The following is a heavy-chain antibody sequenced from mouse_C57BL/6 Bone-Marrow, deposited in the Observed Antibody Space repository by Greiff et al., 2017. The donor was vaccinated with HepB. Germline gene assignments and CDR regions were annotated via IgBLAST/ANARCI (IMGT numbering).Heavy chain of an antibody. J-gene: IGHJ2*01. Sequence: VKLQQPGAELVRPGSSVKLSCKASGYTFTSYWMHWVKQRPIQGLEWIGNIDPSDSETHYNQKFKDKATLTVDKSSSTAYMQLSSLTSEDSAVYYCARDYGTRFDYWGQGTTLTVSS. CDR3: ARDYGTRFDY. V-gene: IGHV1-52*01. CDR1: GYTFTSYW. CDR2: IDPSDSET. D-gene: IGHD1-1*01.